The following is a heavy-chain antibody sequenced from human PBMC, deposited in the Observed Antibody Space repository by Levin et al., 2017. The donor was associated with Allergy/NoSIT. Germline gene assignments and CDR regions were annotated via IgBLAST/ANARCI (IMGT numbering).Heavy chain of an antibody. D-gene: IGHD2-2*02. J-gene: IGHJ3*01. CDR3: ARVYFQLLYDAFDF. CDR1: GFSLKNARVG. V-gene: IGHV2-26*01. CDR2: ISSNDEK. Sequence: SGPTLVKPTETLTLTCTVSGFSLKNARVGVSWIRQPPGKALEWLAHISSNDEKSYSTSLKSRLTISKDTSKSQVVLTMTNVDPVDTGTYYCARVYFQLLYDAFDFWGQGTMVAVSS.